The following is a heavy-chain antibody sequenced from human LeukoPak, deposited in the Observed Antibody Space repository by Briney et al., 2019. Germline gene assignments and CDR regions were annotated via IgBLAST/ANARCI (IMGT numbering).Heavy chain of an antibody. CDR3: ALPAAIGYYYMDV. CDR2: ISSSSSYI. V-gene: IGHV3-21*01. CDR1: GFTFSSYS. J-gene: IGHJ6*03. D-gene: IGHD2-2*01. Sequence: GGSLRLSCAASGFTFSSYSMNWVRQAPGKGLEGVSTISSSSSYIYYADSVKGRFTISRDNAKNSLYLQMNSLRAEDTAVYYCALPAAIGYYYMDVWGKGTTVTVSS.